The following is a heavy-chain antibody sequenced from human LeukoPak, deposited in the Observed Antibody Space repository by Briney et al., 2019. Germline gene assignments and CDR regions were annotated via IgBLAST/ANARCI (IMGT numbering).Heavy chain of an antibody. CDR3: ARPPKYCSGGSCYSN. Sequence: ASMKVSCKASGYTFTGYYMHWVRQAPGQGLEWMGWINPNSGGTNYAQKFQGRVTMTRDTSISTAYMELSRLRSDDTAVYYCARPPKYCSGGSCYSNWGQGTLSPSPQ. CDR2: INPNSGGT. J-gene: IGHJ4*02. V-gene: IGHV1-2*02. D-gene: IGHD2-15*01. CDR1: GYTFTGYY.